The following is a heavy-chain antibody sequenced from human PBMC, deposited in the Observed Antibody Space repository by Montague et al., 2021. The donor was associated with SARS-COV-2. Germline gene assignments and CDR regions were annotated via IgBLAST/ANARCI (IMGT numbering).Heavy chain of an antibody. D-gene: IGHD3-9*01. Sequence: PALVKPTQTLTLTCTFSGFSLSTSGMCVSWIRQPPGKALEWLARTDWDDDKYYSTPLKTRLTISKDTSKNQVVLTMTNMDPVDTATYYCARRTYDILTGYDYGMDVWGQGTTVTVSS. CDR3: ARRTYDILTGYDYGMDV. J-gene: IGHJ6*02. V-gene: IGHV2-70*11. CDR2: TDWDDDK. CDR1: GFSLSTSGMC.